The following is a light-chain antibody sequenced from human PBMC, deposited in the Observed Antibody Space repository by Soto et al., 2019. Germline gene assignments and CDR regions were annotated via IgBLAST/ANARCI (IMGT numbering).Light chain of an antibody. Sequence: EVVVTQSPDTLSLSPGEIATLSCRASQSVSSSVAWYQHKPGQSPRLVVYSGYKRAPGIPARFSGSGSGTDFTLTISSLESDDFAIYYCQQRYSWLRAFGPGTKVEVK. J-gene: IGKJ1*01. CDR1: QSVSSS. CDR2: SGY. CDR3: QQRYSWLRA. V-gene: IGKV3-11*01.